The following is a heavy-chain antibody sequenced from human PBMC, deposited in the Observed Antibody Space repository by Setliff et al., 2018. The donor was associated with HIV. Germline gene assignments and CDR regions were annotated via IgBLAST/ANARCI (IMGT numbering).Heavy chain of an antibody. V-gene: IGHV1-18*01. CDR2: ISAYNGNT. CDR3: AGETNSGYSSGWYEGGVYYFDY. Sequence: ASVKVSCKASGYTFTSYGISWVRQAPGQGLEWMGWISAYNGNTNYAQKLQGRVTMTTDTSTSTAYMELRSLRSDDTAVYYCAGETNSGYSSGWYEGGVYYFDYWGQGTLVTVSS. D-gene: IGHD6-19*01. CDR1: GYTFTSYG. J-gene: IGHJ4*02.